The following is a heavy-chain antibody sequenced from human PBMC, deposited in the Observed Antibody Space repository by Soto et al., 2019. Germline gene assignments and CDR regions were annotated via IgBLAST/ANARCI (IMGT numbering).Heavy chain of an antibody. Sequence: ASVKVSCKASGYTFTSYGISWVRQAPGQGLEWMGWISAYNGNTNYAQKLQGRVTMTTDTSTSTAYMELRSLRSDDTAVYYCARDGSASWNYPYYYYGMDVWGQGTTVTVSS. CDR2: ISAYNGNT. CDR3: ARDGSASWNYPYYYYGMDV. J-gene: IGHJ6*02. D-gene: IGHD1-7*01. V-gene: IGHV1-18*01. CDR1: GYTFTSYG.